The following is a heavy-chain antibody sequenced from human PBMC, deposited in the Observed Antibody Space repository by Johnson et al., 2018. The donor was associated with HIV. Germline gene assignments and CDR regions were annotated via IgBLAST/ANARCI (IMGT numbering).Heavy chain of an antibody. V-gene: IGHV3-13*01. D-gene: IGHD6-13*01. Sequence: VQLVESGGGLVQPGGSLRLSCAASGFTFSSYDMHWVRQATGKGLEWVSAIGTAGDTYYSGSVKGRFTISRENAKNSLYLQMNSLRAGDTAVYYCARGVPIAAAGHDAFDIWGQGTMVTVSS. CDR1: GFTFSSYD. CDR2: IGTAGDT. CDR3: ARGVPIAAAGHDAFDI. J-gene: IGHJ3*02.